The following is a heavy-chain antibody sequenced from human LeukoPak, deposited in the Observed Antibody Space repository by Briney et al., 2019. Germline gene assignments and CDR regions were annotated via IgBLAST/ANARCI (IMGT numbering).Heavy chain of an antibody. CDR3: ARRTILTAPLDY. J-gene: IGHJ4*02. Sequence: GGTLRLSCAASGFTFSNYDMNWVRQAPGKGLEWVSHISDNGGSTDYADSVKGRFTISRDNSKKTLYLHMNSLSAEDTAVYYCARRTILTAPLDYWGQGTLVTVSP. D-gene: IGHD3-9*01. V-gene: IGHV3-23*01. CDR1: GFTFSNYD. CDR2: ISDNGGST.